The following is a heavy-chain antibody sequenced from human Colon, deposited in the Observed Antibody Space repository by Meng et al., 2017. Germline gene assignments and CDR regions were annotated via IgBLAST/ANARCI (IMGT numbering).Heavy chain of an antibody. V-gene: IGHV3-23*01. Sequence: EVQLLESGGVLVQPGVSLILFCAASGVTFSSYAMSWVRQAPGKGLERVSAISGSGGSTYYADSVKGRFTISRDNSKNTLYLQMNSLRAEDTAIYYCAKNIGGSYYGDFDYWGQGTLVTVSS. CDR1: GVTFSSYA. J-gene: IGHJ4*02. CDR2: ISGSGGST. D-gene: IGHD1-26*01. CDR3: AKNIGGSYYGDFDY.